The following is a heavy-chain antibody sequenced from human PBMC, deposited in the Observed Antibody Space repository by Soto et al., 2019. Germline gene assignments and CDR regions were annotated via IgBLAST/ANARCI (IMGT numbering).Heavy chain of an antibody. J-gene: IGHJ3*02. D-gene: IGHD1-1*01. CDR1: GDSMSRYF. CDR2: IYYTGST. Sequence: QVQLRESGPGLVKPSETLSLTCTVSGDSMSRYFWSWIRQPPGQGLDWGGHIYYTGSTNYNASLKSRVTIFLFTSKNQFSLKVVSFTAADTAFYYCARGRGGTYDAFDIWGEGALVNVSS. V-gene: IGHV4-59*01. CDR3: ARGRGGTYDAFDI.